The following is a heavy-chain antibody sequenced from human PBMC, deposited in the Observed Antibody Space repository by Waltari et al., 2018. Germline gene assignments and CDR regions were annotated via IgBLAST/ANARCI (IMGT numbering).Heavy chain of an antibody. CDR2: IYYSGGA. CDR1: GGSISSSSYY. CDR3: ARDGACSGGSCYWPYYYYGMDV. Sequence: QLQLQESGPGLVKPSETLSLTCTVSGGSISSSSYYWGWIRQPPGKGLEWIGRIYYSGGADSDPALKRLVSTAVGTSKNQSAGKLSSVTAADTAVYYGARDGACSGGSCYWPYYYYGMDVWGQGTTVTVSS. V-gene: IGHV4-39*02. D-gene: IGHD2-15*01. J-gene: IGHJ6*02.